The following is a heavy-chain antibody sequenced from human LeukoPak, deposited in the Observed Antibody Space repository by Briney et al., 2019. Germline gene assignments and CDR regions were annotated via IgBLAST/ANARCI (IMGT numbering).Heavy chain of an antibody. V-gene: IGHV4-30-2*01. J-gene: IGHJ4*02. Sequence: SQTLSLTCAVSGGSISSGGYSWSWLRQPPGKGLEWIGYIYHSGSTYYNPSLKSRVTISVDRSKNQFSLRLSSVTAADTAVYYCARALSSWVFDYWGQGTLVTVSS. CDR2: IYHSGST. D-gene: IGHD3-16*01. CDR1: GGSISSGGYS. CDR3: ARALSSWVFDY.